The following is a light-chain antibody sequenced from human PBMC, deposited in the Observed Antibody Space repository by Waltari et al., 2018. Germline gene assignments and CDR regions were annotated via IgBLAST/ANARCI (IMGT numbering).Light chain of an antibody. J-gene: IGLJ2*01. CDR1: SSDVGRYNY. CDR2: DVS. CDR3: SSYGDSRI. Sequence: QSALTQPASVSGSPGQSITISSTGTSSDVGRYNYVSWYQQHPGKAPKLMIYDVSNRPSGVSNRFSGSKSGNTASLTISGLQAEDEADYYCSSYGDSRIFGGGTKLTVL. V-gene: IGLV2-14*03.